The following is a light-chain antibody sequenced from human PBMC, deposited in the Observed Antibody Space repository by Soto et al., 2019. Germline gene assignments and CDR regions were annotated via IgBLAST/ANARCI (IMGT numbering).Light chain of an antibody. CDR3: QQYGSSPIT. Sequence: EIVLTQSPGTLSLSPGERATLSCRASQSVSSSYLAWYKQKPGQAPRLXIYGASSRATGIPDRFSGSGSGTDFTLTISRLEPEDFEVYYCQQYGSSPITFGQGTRLEI. CDR1: QSVSSSY. CDR2: GAS. J-gene: IGKJ5*01. V-gene: IGKV3-20*01.